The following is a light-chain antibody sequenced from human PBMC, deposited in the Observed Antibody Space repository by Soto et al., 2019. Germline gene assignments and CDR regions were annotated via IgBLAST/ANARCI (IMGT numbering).Light chain of an antibody. J-gene: IGLJ1*01. Sequence: QSVLTQPRSVSGSPGQSVTISCTGTSSDVGGYKYVSWYQQHPGKAPQLMIYDVSERPSGVPDRFSGSKSGNTASLTISGLHAEDEADYYCCSYAGSPYVFGTGTKVTVL. CDR2: DVS. CDR1: SSDVGGYKY. CDR3: CSYAGSPYV. V-gene: IGLV2-11*01.